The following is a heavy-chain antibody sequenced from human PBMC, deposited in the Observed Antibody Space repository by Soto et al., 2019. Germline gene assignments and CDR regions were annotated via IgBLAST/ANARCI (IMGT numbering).Heavy chain of an antibody. V-gene: IGHV3-9*01. Sequence: EVQLVESGGGLIQSGRSLRLTCAASGFTFDDHAMHWVRQNPGKGLEWVAGISWNGADVGYADSVRGRVIISRDNANISLYLQMNSLRAEDTALYYCAKGYSLGGVTNDSSAAFDIWGQGTMVSVTS. D-gene: IGHD4-4*01. J-gene: IGHJ3*02. CDR3: AKGYSLGGVTNDSSAAFDI. CDR2: ISWNGADV. CDR1: GFTFDDHA.